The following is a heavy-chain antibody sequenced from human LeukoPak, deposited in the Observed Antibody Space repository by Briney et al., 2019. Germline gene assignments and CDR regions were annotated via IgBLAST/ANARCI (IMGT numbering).Heavy chain of an antibody. CDR3: TRDRLWSRGFRSGGPLHYFDC. J-gene: IGHJ4*02. V-gene: IGHV3-30-3*01. D-gene: IGHD3-10*01. Sequence: PGGSLTLSCAASGXTFSNYAFHWVRQAPPQGLELVGVVSFDGDNEHNADSVKGRFPISRDNSKNTLYMQMDSLRTEDTAVYHCTRDRLWSRGFRSGGPLHYFDCWGQGTQVTVSS. CDR2: VSFDGDNE. CDR1: GXTFSNYA.